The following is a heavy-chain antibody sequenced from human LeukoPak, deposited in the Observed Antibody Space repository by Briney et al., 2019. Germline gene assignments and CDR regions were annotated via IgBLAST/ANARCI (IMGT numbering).Heavy chain of an antibody. J-gene: IGHJ4*02. CDR2: ISSSSSYI. Sequence: GGSLRLSCAASGFTFSSYSMNWVRQAPGKGLEWVSSISSSSSYIYYADSVKGRFTISRDNAKNSLYLQMNSLRAEDTAVYYCARDPCGGDCSRFDYWGQGTLVTVSS. CDR3: ARDPCGGDCSRFDY. CDR1: GFTFSSYS. V-gene: IGHV3-21*01. D-gene: IGHD2-21*02.